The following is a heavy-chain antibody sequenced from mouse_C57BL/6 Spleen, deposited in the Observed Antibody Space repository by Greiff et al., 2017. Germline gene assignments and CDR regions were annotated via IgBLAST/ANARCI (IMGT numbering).Heavy chain of an antibody. Sequence: EVQGVESGGGLVQPGGSLKLSCAASGFTFSDYYMYWVRQTPEKRLEWVAYISNGGGSTYYPDTVKGRFTISRDNAKNTLYLQMSRLKSEDTAMYYCARGAAQATYAMDYWGQGTSVTVSS. J-gene: IGHJ4*01. CDR3: ARGAAQATYAMDY. CDR1: GFTFSDYY. V-gene: IGHV5-12*01. D-gene: IGHD3-2*02. CDR2: ISNGGGST.